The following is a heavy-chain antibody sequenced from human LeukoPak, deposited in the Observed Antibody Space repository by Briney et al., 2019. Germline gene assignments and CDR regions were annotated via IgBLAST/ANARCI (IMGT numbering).Heavy chain of an antibody. CDR3: ARDYYGSGSIDY. V-gene: IGHV1-2*02. Sequence: ASVKVSCKASGYTFTGYYMHWVRQAPGQGLEWMGWINPNNGGTNYAQKFQGRVTMTRDTSISTAYMELSRLRSDDTAVYYCARDYYGSGSIDYWGQGTLVTVSS. CDR2: INPNNGGT. CDR1: GYTFTGYY. D-gene: IGHD3-10*01. J-gene: IGHJ4*02.